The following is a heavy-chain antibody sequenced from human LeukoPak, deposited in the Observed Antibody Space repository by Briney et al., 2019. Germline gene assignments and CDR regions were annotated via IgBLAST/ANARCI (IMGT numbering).Heavy chain of an antibody. Sequence: PSETLSLTCTVSGGSISSGDYYWSWIRQPPGKGLEWIGYIYYSGSTYYNPSLKSRVTISVDTSKNQFSLKLSSVTAADTAVYYCARDRDCGGDCYSGNWGQGTLVTVSS. CDR2: IYYSGST. D-gene: IGHD2-21*02. CDR1: GGSISSGDYY. J-gene: IGHJ4*02. CDR3: ARDRDCGGDCYSGN. V-gene: IGHV4-30-4*01.